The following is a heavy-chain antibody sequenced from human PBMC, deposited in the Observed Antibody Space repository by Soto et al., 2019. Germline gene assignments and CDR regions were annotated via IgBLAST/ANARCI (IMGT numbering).Heavy chain of an antibody. J-gene: IGHJ5*02. CDR1: GYTFTGYY. CDR2: INSNTGGV. CDR3: AKPGSRMYNWFDP. Sequence: QVQLVQSGAEVKPPGASVKVSCKASGYTFTGYYLHWVRQAPGQGLEWMGWINSNTGGVNYAQKFQGRVTMTRDTSISTAYMELRRLTSDDTAVYFWAKPGSRMYNWFDPWAREPWSSSPQ. D-gene: IGHD3-10*01. V-gene: IGHV1-2*02.